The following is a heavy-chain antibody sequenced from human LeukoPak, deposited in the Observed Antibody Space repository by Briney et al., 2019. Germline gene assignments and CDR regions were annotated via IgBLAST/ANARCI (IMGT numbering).Heavy chain of an antibody. CDR1: GGSISSGGYY. CDR3: GKKFGLPTTTERSLQY. D-gene: IGHD1-1*01. Sequence: PSETLSLTCTASGGSISSGGYYWSWIRQHPGKGLEWLSILSGDSDITHYADSVKGRFTISRDNSKNTLYLQMNSLRAEDTAIYYCGKKFGLPTTTERSLQYWGQGTLVTVSS. J-gene: IGHJ4*02. V-gene: IGHV3-23*01. CDR2: LSGDSDIT.